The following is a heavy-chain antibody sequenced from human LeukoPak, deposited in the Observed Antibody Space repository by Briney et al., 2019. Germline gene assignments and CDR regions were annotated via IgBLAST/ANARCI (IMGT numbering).Heavy chain of an antibody. D-gene: IGHD6-19*01. CDR1: GGSISSSSYY. V-gene: IGHV4-39*01. CDR2: IYYSGST. CDR3: ARQSSGWPDFDY. J-gene: IGHJ4*02. Sequence: SETLSLTCTVSGGSISSSSYYWGWIRQPPGKGLEWIGSIYYSGSTYYNPSLKSRVTISVDTSKNQFSLNVSSVTAADTAVYYCARQSSGWPDFDYWGQGTLVTVSS.